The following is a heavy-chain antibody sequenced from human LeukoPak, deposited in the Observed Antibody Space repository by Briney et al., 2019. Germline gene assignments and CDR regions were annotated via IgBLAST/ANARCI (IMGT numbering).Heavy chain of an antibody. V-gene: IGHV4-31*03. D-gene: IGHD5-24*01. CDR3: ARSDQRWLYSDY. CDR1: GGSLSSGGYY. J-gene: IGHJ4*02. CDR2: IYYTGST. Sequence: PSQTLSLTCTVSGGSLSSGGYYWTWIRQHPGKGLEWIGYIYYTGSTFFNPSLKSRVIISVDTSKNQFSLKLSSVTAADTAVYYCARSDQRWLYSDYRGQGTLVTVSS.